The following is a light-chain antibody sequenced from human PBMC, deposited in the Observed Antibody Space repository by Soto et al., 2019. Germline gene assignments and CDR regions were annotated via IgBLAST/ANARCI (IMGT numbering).Light chain of an antibody. J-gene: IGLJ2*01. V-gene: IGLV2-18*01. CDR3: SLYTTTSTVI. CDR2: EVR. CDR1: SSDIGSYNR. Sequence: QSALTQPPSVSGSPGQSVTISCTGTSSDIGSYNRVSWHQQPPGTAPKLIIYEVRNRPSGVPDRFSGSKSGNTASLTISGLQAEDEADYYCSLYTTTSTVIFGGGTKVTVL.